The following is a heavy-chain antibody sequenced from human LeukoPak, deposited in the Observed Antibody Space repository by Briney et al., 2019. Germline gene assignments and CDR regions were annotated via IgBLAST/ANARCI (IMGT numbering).Heavy chain of an antibody. Sequence: GASVKVSCKASGYTFTGYYMHWVRQAPGQGLEWMGIINPSGGSTSYAQKFQGRVTMTRDMSTSTVYMELSSLRSAATAVYYCARDKGHCTNGVCSDFDFWGQGTLVTVSS. D-gene: IGHD2-8*01. V-gene: IGHV1-46*01. CDR2: INPSGGST. CDR3: ARDKGHCTNGVCSDFDF. CDR1: GYTFTGYY. J-gene: IGHJ4*02.